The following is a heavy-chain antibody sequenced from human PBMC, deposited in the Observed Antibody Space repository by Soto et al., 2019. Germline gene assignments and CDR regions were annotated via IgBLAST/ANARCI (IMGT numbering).Heavy chain of an antibody. CDR1: GGSISSGGYY. V-gene: IGHV4-31*03. J-gene: IGHJ4*02. D-gene: IGHD3-16*01. CDR2: IYYSGST. Sequence: QVQLQESGPGLVKPSQTLSLTCTVSGGSISSGGYYWSWIRQHPGKGLEWIGYIYYSGSTYYNPSLKSRVTISVDTSKNQFSLKLSSVTAADTAVFYCARVDYGGPLRGPIDYWGQGTLVTVSS. CDR3: ARVDYGGPLRGPIDY.